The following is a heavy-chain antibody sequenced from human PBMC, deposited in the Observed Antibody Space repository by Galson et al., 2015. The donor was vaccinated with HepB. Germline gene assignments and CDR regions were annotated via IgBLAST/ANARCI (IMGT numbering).Heavy chain of an antibody. J-gene: IGHJ4*02. V-gene: IGHV3-11*05. Sequence: KARFTISRDNAKNSLYLQMNSLRAEDTAVYYCARVWTSSYYDFWSGYYSANYFDYWGQGTLVTVSS. D-gene: IGHD3-3*01. CDR3: ARVWTSSYYDFWSGYYSANYFDY.